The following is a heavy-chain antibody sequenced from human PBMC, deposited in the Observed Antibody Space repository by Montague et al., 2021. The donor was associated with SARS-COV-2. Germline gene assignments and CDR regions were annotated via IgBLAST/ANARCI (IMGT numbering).Heavy chain of an antibody. Sequence: CAISGDSVFPNSAAWSWFRQSPSRGLEWLGCTYHRSKWRLDYAVAVKGRITINADTSRNQFSLQLNSVTPEDTAVYYCARAPYSSGFYGMDVWGQGTTVTVSS. V-gene: IGHV6-1*01. J-gene: IGHJ6*02. CDR1: GDSVFPNSAA. D-gene: IGHD3-22*01. CDR2: TYHRSKWRL. CDR3: ARAPYSSGFYGMDV.